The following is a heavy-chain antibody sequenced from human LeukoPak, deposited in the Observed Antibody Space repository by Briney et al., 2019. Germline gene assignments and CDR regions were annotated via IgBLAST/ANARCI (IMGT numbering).Heavy chain of an antibody. CDR1: GYTFTGYY. CDR2: INPNSGGT. Sequence: GASVKVSCKASGYTFTGYYMHWVRQAPGQGLEWMGWINPNSGGTNYAQKFQGRVTMTRDTSISTAYMELSRLRSDDTAVYYCARGRDPQYYYDSRGMIDYWGQGTLVTVSS. CDR3: ARGRDPQYYYDSRGMIDY. D-gene: IGHD3-22*01. V-gene: IGHV1-2*02. J-gene: IGHJ4*02.